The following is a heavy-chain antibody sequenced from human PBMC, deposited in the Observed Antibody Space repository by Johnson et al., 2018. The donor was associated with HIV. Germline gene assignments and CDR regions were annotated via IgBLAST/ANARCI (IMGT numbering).Heavy chain of an antibody. J-gene: IGHJ3*02. CDR3: AREARRYHYDSSNDAFDI. Sequence: VQLVEYGGGLVKPGGSLRLSCAASGFTFSNAWMSWVRQAPGKGLEWVSYSSSSGSTIYYADSVQGRFTISRDNAKNSLYLQMNSLRAEDTAVYYCAREARRYHYDSSNDAFDIWGQGTMVTVSS. V-gene: IGHV3-11*04. CDR1: GFTFSNAW. D-gene: IGHD3-22*01. CDR2: SSSSGSTI.